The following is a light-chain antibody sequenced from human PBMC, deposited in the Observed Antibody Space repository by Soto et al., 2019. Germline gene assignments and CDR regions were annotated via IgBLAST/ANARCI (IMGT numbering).Light chain of an antibody. CDR3: QQYGGSPIT. J-gene: IGKJ5*01. CDR1: QSVTTR. V-gene: IGKV3-20*01. Sequence: IVLTQSPGTLTLSPGERVTLSCRASQSVTTRLAWYQHKPGQAPTLLMSGASNRASGVPVRFSGSGSGTDFTLTITRLEPEDFALYYCQQYGGSPITFGQGTRLET. CDR2: GAS.